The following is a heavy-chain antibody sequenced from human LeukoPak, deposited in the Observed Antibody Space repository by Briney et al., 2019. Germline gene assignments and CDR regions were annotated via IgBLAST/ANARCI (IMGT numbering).Heavy chain of an antibody. V-gene: IGHV4-30-4*02. CDR1: GGSISRSDHY. CDR2: IYYNGIT. Sequence: SETLSLTCSVSGGSISRSDHYWSWIRQPPGKGLEWIGNIYYNGITYYNPSLKSRVTFSIDTSNNQVSLQLSSVTAADTAVYFCAREGYGSSGYYLDYWGQGTLVTVSS. CDR3: AREGYGSSGYYLDY. D-gene: IGHD3-22*01. J-gene: IGHJ4*02.